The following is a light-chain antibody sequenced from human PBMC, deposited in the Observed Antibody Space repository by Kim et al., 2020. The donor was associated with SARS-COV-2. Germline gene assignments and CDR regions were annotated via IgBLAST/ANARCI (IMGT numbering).Light chain of an antibody. CDR3: CSYAGSSTYV. J-gene: IGLJ1*01. CDR1: SSYVGSYNL. CDR2: EGT. V-gene: IGLV2-23*01. Sequence: SIPISCTVTSSYVGSYNLFSWYQHHPGKAPKLMFYEGTKRPSGVSNLFSGSKSGNTASLTISGLHAEDEADYYCCSYAGSSTYVFGTGTKVTVL.